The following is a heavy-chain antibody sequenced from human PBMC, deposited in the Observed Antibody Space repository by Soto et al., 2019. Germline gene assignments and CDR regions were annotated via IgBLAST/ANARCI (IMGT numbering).Heavy chain of an antibody. D-gene: IGHD2-2*01. V-gene: IGHV1-3*01. Sequence: ASVKVSCKASGYTFTTYVIHWVRQAPGQRLEWMGWINAGNGNTQYSEKFHGRVTITRDTSATTADMELSSLRFEDTAVYYCAREGSSTRCYGLCCRAFDIWGQGTMVTVSS. CDR3: AREGSSTRCYGLCCRAFDI. CDR1: GYTFTTYV. CDR2: INAGNGNT. J-gene: IGHJ3*02.